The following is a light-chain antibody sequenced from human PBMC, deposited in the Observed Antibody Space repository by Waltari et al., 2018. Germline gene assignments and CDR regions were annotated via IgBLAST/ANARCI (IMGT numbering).Light chain of an antibody. J-gene: IGLJ2*01. CDR3: SSYTTGTSYVV. Sequence: QSALTQPASVSGSPGQSITISCSGTSSDVGDYRYVAWYQQHPGKAPKLMIYEVSNRPSGVSNRFSGSKSGNTASLTISGLQAEDEADYYCSSYTTGTSYVVFGGGTKLTVL. CDR1: SSDVGDYRY. V-gene: IGLV2-14*01. CDR2: EVS.